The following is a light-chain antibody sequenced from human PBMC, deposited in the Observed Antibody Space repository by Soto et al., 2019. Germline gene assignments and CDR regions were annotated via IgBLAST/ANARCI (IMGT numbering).Light chain of an antibody. CDR2: QAS. Sequence: DIQMTQSPSTLSASVGDRVTITCRASQSITNWLAWYQHKPGKAPKLLICQASTLESGVPSRFSGSGSGTEFTFTISSLQPDDFATYYCQHYNSYSTFGQGTKVEIK. CDR3: QHYNSYST. V-gene: IGKV1-5*03. J-gene: IGKJ1*01. CDR1: QSITNW.